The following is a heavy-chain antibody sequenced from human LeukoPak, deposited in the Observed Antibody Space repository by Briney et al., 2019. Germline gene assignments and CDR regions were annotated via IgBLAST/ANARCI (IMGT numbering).Heavy chain of an antibody. CDR2: ISSSSSTI. J-gene: IGHJ5*02. D-gene: IGHD4-17*01. Sequence: GGSLRLSCAASGFTFSTYSINWVRQAPGKGLEWVSYISSSSSTIYYADSVKGRFTISRDNAKNSLYLQMNSLRAEDTAVYYCARGGSPDFGDYNWFDPWGQGTLVTVSS. V-gene: IGHV3-48*01. CDR1: GFTFSTYS. CDR3: ARGGSPDFGDYNWFDP.